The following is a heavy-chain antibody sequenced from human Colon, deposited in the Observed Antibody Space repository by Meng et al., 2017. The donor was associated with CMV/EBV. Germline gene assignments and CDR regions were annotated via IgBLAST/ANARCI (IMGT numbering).Heavy chain of an antibody. D-gene: IGHD6-19*01. CDR2: IHHTGSS. J-gene: IGHJ4*02. CDR3: AKTLRAAVADCLDS. Sequence: VSGGSSISSTWWSWVRQPPGKGLEWIGEIHHTGSSSYSPSLESRVTISVDKSNNQFSLKLSSVTAADTAVYYCAKTLRAAVADCLDSWDPGTLVTVSS. CDR1: GGSSISSTW. V-gene: IGHV4-4*02.